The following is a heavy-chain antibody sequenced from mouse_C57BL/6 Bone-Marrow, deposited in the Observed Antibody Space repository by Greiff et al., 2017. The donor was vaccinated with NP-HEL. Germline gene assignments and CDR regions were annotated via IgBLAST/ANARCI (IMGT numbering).Heavy chain of an antibody. J-gene: IGHJ4*01. CDR1: GYTFTSSG. Sequence: QVQLQQSGAELARPGASVKLSCKASGYTFTSSGISWVKQRTGQGLEWIGEIYPRSGNTYYNEKFKGKATLTADKSSSTAYMELRSLTSEDSAVYFCARWGNFGHYAMDYWGQGTSVTVSS. CDR2: IYPRSGNT. CDR3: ARWGNFGHYAMDY. V-gene: IGHV1-81*01.